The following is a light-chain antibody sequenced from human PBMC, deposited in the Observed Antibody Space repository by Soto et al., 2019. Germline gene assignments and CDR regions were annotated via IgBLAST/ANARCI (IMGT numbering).Light chain of an antibody. Sequence: IQLTQSPSSLSASVGDRVTITCRASQGIASYLAWYQQKPGKAPKLLIYAAFSLQSGVPSRFRGSGSGTDFTLTITSLQPEDFATYYCQQLTSYFTFGPGTKVDI. V-gene: IGKV1-9*01. CDR3: QQLTSYFT. J-gene: IGKJ3*01. CDR1: QGIASY. CDR2: AAF.